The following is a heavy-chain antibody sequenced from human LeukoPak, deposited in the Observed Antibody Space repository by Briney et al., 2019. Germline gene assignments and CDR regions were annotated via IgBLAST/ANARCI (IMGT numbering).Heavy chain of an antibody. CDR1: GGSISSGSYY. D-gene: IGHD3-3*01. Sequence: SQTLSLTCTVSGGSISSGSYYWSWIRQPAGKGLEWIGRIYTSGSTNYNPSLKSRVTMSVDTSKNQFSLKLSSVTAADTAVYYCARAANQFYDFWSGYYTSHAFDIWGQGTMVTVSS. CDR2: IYTSGST. CDR3: ARAANQFYDFWSGYYTSHAFDI. V-gene: IGHV4-61*02. J-gene: IGHJ3*02.